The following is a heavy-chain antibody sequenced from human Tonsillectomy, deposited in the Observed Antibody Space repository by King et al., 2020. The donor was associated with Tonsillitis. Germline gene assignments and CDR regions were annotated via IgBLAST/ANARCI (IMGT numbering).Heavy chain of an antibody. J-gene: IGHJ5*02. CDR1: GYTFTSYY. CDR2: INPSDGST. CDR3: ARGSEGYSSSWSYWFDP. Sequence: VQLVESGAEVKKPGASVKVSCKASGYTFTSYYMQWVRQAPGQGLEWMGIINPSDGSTNYAQKFQGRVTMTRDTSTSKVYMELSSLRSEDTAVYYCARGSEGYSSSWSYWFDPWGQGTLVTVSS. V-gene: IGHV1-46*03. D-gene: IGHD6-13*01.